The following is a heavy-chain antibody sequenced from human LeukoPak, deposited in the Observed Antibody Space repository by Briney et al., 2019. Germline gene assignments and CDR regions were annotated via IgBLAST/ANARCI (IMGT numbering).Heavy chain of an antibody. CDR1: GFTFSDYA. V-gene: IGHV3-49*03. J-gene: IGHJ4*02. CDR2: IRGTPYGGTT. Sequence: GGSLRLSCAASGFTFSDYAMSWFRQAPGKGLEWVALIRGTPYGGTTEYAASVKGRFTIPRDDSKSIAYLQMNSLKTEDTAVYYCTRAGKPPYFDYWGQGTLVIVSS. CDR3: TRAGKPPYFDY.